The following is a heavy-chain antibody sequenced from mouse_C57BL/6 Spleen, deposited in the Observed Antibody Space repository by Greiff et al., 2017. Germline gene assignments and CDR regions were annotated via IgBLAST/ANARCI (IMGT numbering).Heavy chain of an antibody. Sequence: EVKVEESGGGLVKPGGSLKLSCAASGFTFSSYAMSWVRQTPEKRLEWVATISDGGSYTYYPDNVKGRFTISRDNAKNNLYLQMSHLKSEDTAMYDCARDRGANCDRYFDYWGQGTTLTVSS. CDR2: ISDGGSYT. J-gene: IGHJ2*01. D-gene: IGHD4-1*01. CDR3: ARDRGANCDRYFDY. CDR1: GFTFSSYA. V-gene: IGHV5-4*01.